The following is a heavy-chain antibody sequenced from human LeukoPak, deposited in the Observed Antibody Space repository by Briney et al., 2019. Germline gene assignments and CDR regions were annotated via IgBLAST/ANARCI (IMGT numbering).Heavy chain of an antibody. D-gene: IGHD5-24*01. CDR3: ARAVNGDGYSLIDY. J-gene: IGHJ4*02. Sequence: GASVQVSCKASGGTFSSYAISWVRQAPGQGLEWMGGIIPIFGTANYAQKFQGRVTITADESTSTAYMELSSLRSEDTAVYYCARAVNGDGYSLIDYWGQGTLVTVSS. V-gene: IGHV1-69*13. CDR2: IIPIFGTA. CDR1: GGTFSSYA.